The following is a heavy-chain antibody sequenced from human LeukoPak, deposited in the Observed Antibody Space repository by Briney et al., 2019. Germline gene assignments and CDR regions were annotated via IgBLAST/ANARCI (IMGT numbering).Heavy chain of an antibody. D-gene: IGHD5-18*01. CDR2: ISSNGGST. Sequence: GGSLRLSCAASGFTFSSYAMHWVRQAPGKGLEYVSAISSNGGSTYYANSVKGRFTISRDNSKNIAYLQMNSLKTEDTAVYYCTRDLRVRGYSHGSFDFWGQGTLVTVSS. V-gene: IGHV3-64*01. J-gene: IGHJ4*02. CDR1: GFTFSSYA. CDR3: TRDLRVRGYSHGSFDF.